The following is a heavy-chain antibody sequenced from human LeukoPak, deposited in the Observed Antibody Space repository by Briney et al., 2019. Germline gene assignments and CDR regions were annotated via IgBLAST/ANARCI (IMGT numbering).Heavy chain of an antibody. D-gene: IGHD4-17*01. CDR3: TTHGGDYPTY. V-gene: IGHV3-15*01. Sequence: GGSLRLSCAASGLTFNDAWMTWVRQAPGKGLEWVGCIKSKTDGGTTDYAAPVKARFTISRDDSKNALFLQMNSLKTEDTAVYFCTTHGGDYPTYWGQGTLVTVSS. CDR1: GLTFNDAW. J-gene: IGHJ4*02. CDR2: IKSKTDGGTT.